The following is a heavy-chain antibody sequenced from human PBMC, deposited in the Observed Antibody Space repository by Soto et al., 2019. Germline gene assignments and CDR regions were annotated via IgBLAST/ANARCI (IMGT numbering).Heavy chain of an antibody. CDR3: ARERRDGYKHYFDY. CDR1: GGSISSYY. J-gene: IGHJ4*02. D-gene: IGHD5-12*01. CDR2: IYYSGST. Sequence: QVQLQESGPGLVKPSETLSLMCTVSGGSISSYYWSWIRQPPGKGLEWIGYIYYSGSTNYNPSLKSRVTISVDTSKNPFSLKLTSVTAAATAVYYCARERRDGYKHYFDYWGQGTLVTVSS. V-gene: IGHV4-59*01.